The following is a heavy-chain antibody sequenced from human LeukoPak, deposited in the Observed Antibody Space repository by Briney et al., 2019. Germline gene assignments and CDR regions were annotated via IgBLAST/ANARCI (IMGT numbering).Heavy chain of an antibody. CDR3: ARVDRSLYYMDV. J-gene: IGHJ6*03. CDR2: IIPIFGTA. CDR1: GGTFSSYA. V-gene: IGHV1-69*05. Sequence: SVKVSCKASGGTFSSYAISWARQAPGQGLEWMGGIIPIFGTANYAQKFQGRVTITTDESTSTAYMELSSLRSEDTAVYYCARVDRSLYYMDVWGKGTTVTVSS.